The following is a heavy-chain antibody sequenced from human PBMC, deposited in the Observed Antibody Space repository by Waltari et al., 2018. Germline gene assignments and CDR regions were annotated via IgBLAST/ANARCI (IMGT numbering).Heavy chain of an antibody. V-gene: IGHV3-7*01. D-gene: IGHD6-13*01. CDR2: IKQDGSEK. Sequence: EVQLVESGGGLVQPGGSLRLSCAASGFTFRRSLLSWARPAPGKGMEWVANIKQDGSEKYYVDSVKGRFTISRDNAKNSLYLQMNSLRAEDTAVYYCARDVGYLDSSSFDIWGQGTMVTVSS. CDR1: GFTFRRSL. CDR3: ARDVGYLDSSSFDI. J-gene: IGHJ3*02.